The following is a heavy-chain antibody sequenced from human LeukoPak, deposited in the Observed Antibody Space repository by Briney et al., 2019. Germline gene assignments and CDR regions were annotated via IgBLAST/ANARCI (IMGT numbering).Heavy chain of an antibody. CDR3: AKDLEYYYDSSGYSNDAFDI. Sequence: GGSLRLSCAASGFTFSSYAMHWVRQAPGKGLEWVAVISYDGSNKYYADSVKGRFTISRDNSKNTLYLQMNSLRAEDTAVYYCAKDLEYYYDSSGYSNDAFDIWGQGTMVTVSS. J-gene: IGHJ3*02. CDR1: GFTFSSYA. D-gene: IGHD3-22*01. V-gene: IGHV3-30-3*01. CDR2: ISYDGSNK.